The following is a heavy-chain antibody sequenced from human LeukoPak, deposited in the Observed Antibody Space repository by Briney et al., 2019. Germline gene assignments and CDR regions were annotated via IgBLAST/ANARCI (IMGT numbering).Heavy chain of an antibody. CDR1: GYTFTSYG. V-gene: IGHV1-18*01. D-gene: IGHD6-19*01. Sequence: GASVKVSCKASGYTFTSYGISWVRQAPGQGLEWMGWISAYNGNTNYAQKLQGRVTMTTDTSTSTAYMELRSLRSDDTAVYYCARGRWIPGIAVVYYYYYGMDVWGQGTTVTVSS. CDR2: ISAYNGNT. J-gene: IGHJ6*02. CDR3: ARGRWIPGIAVVYYYYYGMDV.